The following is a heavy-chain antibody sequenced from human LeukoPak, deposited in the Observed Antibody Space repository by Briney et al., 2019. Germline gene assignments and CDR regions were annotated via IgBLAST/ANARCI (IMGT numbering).Heavy chain of an antibody. J-gene: IGHJ4*02. Sequence: PGGSLRLSCAASGFTFSSYWMGWLRQAPGRGLECVAYIKEDGSEKYYVGSVKGRFTISRDNAKNSLWLQMNSLRVEDTAVYYCARDPDYGDSLDYWGQGTLVTVSS. D-gene: IGHD4-17*01. V-gene: IGHV3-7*01. CDR3: ARDPDYGDSLDY. CDR2: IKEDGSEK. CDR1: GFTFSSYW.